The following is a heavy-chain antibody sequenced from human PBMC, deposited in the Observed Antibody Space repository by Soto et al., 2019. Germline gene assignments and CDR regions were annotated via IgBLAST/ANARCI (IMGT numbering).Heavy chain of an antibody. CDR1: GYTFTSYA. D-gene: IGHD3-3*01. J-gene: IGHJ5*02. V-gene: IGHV1-3*01. CDR3: ARGPRDFWSGYYVGPNWFDP. CDR2: INAGNGNT. Sequence: ASVKVSCKASGYTFTSYAMHWVRQAPGQRLKWMGWINAGNGNTKYSQKFQGRVTITRDTSASTAYMELSSLRSEDTAVYYCARGPRDFWSGYYVGPNWFDPWGQGTLVTVSS.